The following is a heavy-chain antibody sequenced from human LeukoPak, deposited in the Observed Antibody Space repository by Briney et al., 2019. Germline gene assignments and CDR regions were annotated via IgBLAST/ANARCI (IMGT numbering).Heavy chain of an antibody. CDR2: IYHSGST. J-gene: IGHJ4*02. V-gene: IGHV4-59*01. CDR3: ARDGYSGSDAL. CDR1: GHSFGNYY. D-gene: IGHD5-12*01. Sequence: PSETLSLTCTVSGHSFGNYYWSWIRQPAGKGLEWIGYIYHSGSTNYNPSLKSRVTISVDTSQNQFSLNLSSVTAADTAIYYCARDGYSGSDALWGQGTLVTVSS.